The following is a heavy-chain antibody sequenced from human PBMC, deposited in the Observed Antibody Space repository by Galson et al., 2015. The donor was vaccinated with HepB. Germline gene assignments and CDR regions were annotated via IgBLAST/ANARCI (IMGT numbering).Heavy chain of an antibody. Sequence: SLRLSCAASGFAFGVFGMHWVRQAPGKGLEWVSGVSWNGDIKVYAESVKGRFFISRDNAKSSLYLQMNRRRPDDTALYYWTQGGTTVASSGSIAYWGQGTLVTVSS. D-gene: IGHD4-23*01. J-gene: IGHJ4*02. V-gene: IGHV3-9*01. CDR2: VSWNGDIK. CDR1: GFAFGVFG. CDR3: TQGGTTVASSGSIAY.